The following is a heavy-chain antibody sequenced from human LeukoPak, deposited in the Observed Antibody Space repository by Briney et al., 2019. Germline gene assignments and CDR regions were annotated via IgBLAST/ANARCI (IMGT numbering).Heavy chain of an antibody. CDR1: GFTFSSYS. J-gene: IGHJ6*03. CDR3: ARAPREYYYYYYMHV. Sequence: GGSLRLSCAASGFTFSSYSMKWPRQAPGKGLEWVSHINWNGNSIGYGDYVQGRFPISRDNAQTSLFMQMNSLRAEDTAVYYCARAPREYYYYYYMHVWGKGPAVTVS. CDR2: INWNGNSI. V-gene: IGHV3-20*04.